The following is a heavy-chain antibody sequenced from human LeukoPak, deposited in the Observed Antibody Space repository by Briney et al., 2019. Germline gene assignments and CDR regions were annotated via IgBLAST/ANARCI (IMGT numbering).Heavy chain of an antibody. CDR3: ARGGDYGDYGRAFDI. J-gene: IGHJ3*02. V-gene: IGHV3-20*04. CDR1: GFTFDDYR. Sequence: GGSLRLSCAASGFTFDDYRMSWVRQAPGKGLEWVSGINWNGGSTGYADSVKGRFTISRDNAKNSLYLQMNSLRAEDTALYYCARGGDYGDYGRAFDIWGQGTMATVSS. D-gene: IGHD4-17*01. CDR2: INWNGGST.